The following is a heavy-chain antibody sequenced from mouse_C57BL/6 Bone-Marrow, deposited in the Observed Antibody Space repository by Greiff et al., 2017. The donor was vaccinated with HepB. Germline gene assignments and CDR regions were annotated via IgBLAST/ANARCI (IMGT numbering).Heavy chain of an antibody. V-gene: IGHV5-17*01. Sequence: EVKLVESGGGLVKPGGSLKLSCAASRFTFSDYGMHWVRQAPEKGLEWVAYISSGSSTIYYADTVKGRFTISRDNAKNTLFLQMTSLRSEDTAMYYCARGGYPYAMDYWGQGTSVTVSS. J-gene: IGHJ4*01. CDR1: RFTFSDYG. D-gene: IGHD2-2*01. CDR2: ISSGSSTI. CDR3: ARGGYPYAMDY.